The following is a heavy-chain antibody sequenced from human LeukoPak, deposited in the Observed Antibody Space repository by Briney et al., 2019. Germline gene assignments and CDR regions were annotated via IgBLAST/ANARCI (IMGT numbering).Heavy chain of an antibody. CDR2: IKSKTDGGTT. CDR1: GFTFSNAW. CDR3: TTDDQYYYDSSGYYWVDY. D-gene: IGHD3-22*01. V-gene: IGHV3-15*01. J-gene: IGHJ4*02. Sequence: GGSLRLSCAASGFTFSNAWMSWVRQAPGKGLEWVGRIKSKTDGGTTDYAAPVKGTFTISRDDSKNTLYLQMNSLKTEDTAVYYCTTDDQYYYDSSGYYWVDYWGQGTLVTVSS.